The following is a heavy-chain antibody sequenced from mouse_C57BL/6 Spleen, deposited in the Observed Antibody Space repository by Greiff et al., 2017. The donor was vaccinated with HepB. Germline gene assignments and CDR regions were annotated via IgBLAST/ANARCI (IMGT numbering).Heavy chain of an antibody. CDR3: ARKGNEGYDYWYFDV. J-gene: IGHJ1*03. V-gene: IGHV1-7*01. Sequence: QVQLQQSGAELAKPGASVKLSCKASGYTFTSYWMHWVKQRPGQGLEWIGYINPSSGYTKYNQKFKDKATLTADKSYNTAYMQLSSLTYEDSAVYYCARKGNEGYDYWYFDVWGTGTTVTVSS. CDR2: INPSSGYT. D-gene: IGHD2-3*01. CDR1: GYTFTSYW.